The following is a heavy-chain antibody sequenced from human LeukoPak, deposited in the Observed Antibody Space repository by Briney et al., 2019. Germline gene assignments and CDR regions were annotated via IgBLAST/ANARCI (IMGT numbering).Heavy chain of an antibody. CDR2: ISGSGGRT. CDR1: GFTFSSYD. Sequence: PGGSLRLSCAASGFTFSSYDMNWVRQAPGKGLEWVSSISGSGGRTDYADSVKGRFTISRDNSKNTLYLQMNSLRAEDTAIYYCAKGQYSSSLYPPDLDYWGQGTLVTVSS. D-gene: IGHD6-13*01. V-gene: IGHV3-23*01. J-gene: IGHJ4*02. CDR3: AKGQYSSSLYPPDLDY.